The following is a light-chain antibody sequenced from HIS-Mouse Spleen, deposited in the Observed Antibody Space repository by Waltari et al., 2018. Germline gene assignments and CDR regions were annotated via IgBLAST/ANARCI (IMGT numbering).Light chain of an antibody. CDR3: QQYGSSPPWP. Sequence: EIVLTQSPDTLSLSPGERATLSCRASQSVSSSYLAWYQQKPGQAPRLLIYGASSRATGIPDRFSGSGSGTDFTLTISRLEPEDFAVYYCQQYGSSPPWPFGQGTKVEIK. CDR2: GAS. V-gene: IGKV3-20*01. J-gene: IGKJ1*01. CDR1: QSVSSSY.